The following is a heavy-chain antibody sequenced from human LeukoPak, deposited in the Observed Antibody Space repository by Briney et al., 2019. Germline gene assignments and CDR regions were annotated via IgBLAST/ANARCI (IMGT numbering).Heavy chain of an antibody. D-gene: IGHD6-13*01. Sequence: SISSSSSYIYYAESVKGRFTISRDNAKNSLYLQMNSLRAEDTAVYYCARDGPVAAAGLDYWGQGTLVTVSS. V-gene: IGHV3-21*01. CDR3: ARDGPVAAAGLDY. J-gene: IGHJ4*02. CDR2: ISSSSSYI.